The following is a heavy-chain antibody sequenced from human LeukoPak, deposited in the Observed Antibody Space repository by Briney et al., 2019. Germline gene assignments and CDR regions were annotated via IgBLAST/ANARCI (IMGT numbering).Heavy chain of an antibody. CDR3: ARASGYCSSTSCTYYYGMDV. CDR2: INSDGSST. J-gene: IGHJ6*02. D-gene: IGHD2-2*01. V-gene: IGHV3-74*01. CDR1: GFTFSSYW. Sequence: GGSLRLSCAASGFTFSSYWMHWVRQAPGKGLVWVSRINSDGSSTSYADSVKGRFTISRDNAKNTLYLQMNSLRAEDTAVYYCARASGYCSSTSCTYYYGMDVWGQGTTVTVS.